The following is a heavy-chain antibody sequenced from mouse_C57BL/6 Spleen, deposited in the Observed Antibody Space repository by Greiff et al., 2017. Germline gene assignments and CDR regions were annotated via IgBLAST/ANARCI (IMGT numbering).Heavy chain of an antibody. CDR3: ASDTAFAD. CDR1: GYTFTSYG. V-gene: IGHV1-81*01. CDR2: IYPGSGNT. J-gene: IGHJ3*01. Sequence: VQLQQSGAGLVRPGASVKLSCAASGYTFTSYGISWVKQRPGQGLEWIGEIYPGSGNTYYTEKLKGKATLTADKSSSTAYMELHSLTSEDSAVYFCASDTAFADWGQGTLVTVSA.